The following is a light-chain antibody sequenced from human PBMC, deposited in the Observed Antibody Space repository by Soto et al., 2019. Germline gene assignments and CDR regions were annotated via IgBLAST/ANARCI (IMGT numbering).Light chain of an antibody. CDR3: QQYNNWPYT. V-gene: IGKV3-15*01. Sequence: EIVMTQSPATLSVSPGERATLSCRASQSFSSNLAWYQQKPGQAPRLLFYAASTRATGIPARFSGSGSGTEFTLTISSLQSEDFAIYYCQQYNNWPYTFGQGTKLEIK. CDR2: AAS. J-gene: IGKJ2*01. CDR1: QSFSSN.